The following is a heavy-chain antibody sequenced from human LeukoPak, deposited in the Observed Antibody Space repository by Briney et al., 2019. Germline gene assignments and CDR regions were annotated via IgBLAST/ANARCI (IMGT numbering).Heavy chain of an antibody. Sequence: SQTLSLTCTVSGGSISSGGYYWSWIRQRPGKGLEWIGYIYYSGSTYYNPSLESRVTISVDTSNNQFSLRLSSVTAADTAVYYCARGRIASSAPYFYYMDVWGKGTTVTVSS. V-gene: IGHV4-31*03. J-gene: IGHJ6*03. CDR1: GGSISSGGYY. D-gene: IGHD6-6*01. CDR3: ARGRIASSAPYFYYMDV. CDR2: IYYSGST.